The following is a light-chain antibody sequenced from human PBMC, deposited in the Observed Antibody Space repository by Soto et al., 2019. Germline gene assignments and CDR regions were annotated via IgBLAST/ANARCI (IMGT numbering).Light chain of an antibody. V-gene: IGLV7-46*01. Sequence: QAVVTQEPSLTVSPGGTVTLTCDSSTGAVTSGHYPYWFQQKPGQAPRTLIYDTSNKHSWTPARFSGSLLGGKAALTLSGAQPEDEAEYHCLLFCSGARVFGTGTKVTVL. CDR2: DTS. CDR3: LLFCSGARV. CDR1: TGAVTSGHY. J-gene: IGLJ1*01.